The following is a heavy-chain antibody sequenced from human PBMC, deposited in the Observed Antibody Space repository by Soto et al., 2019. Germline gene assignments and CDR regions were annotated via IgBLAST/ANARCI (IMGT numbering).Heavy chain of an antibody. V-gene: IGHV3-30-3*01. J-gene: IGHJ4*02. CDR2: IASDGSNK. Sequence: QVQLVESGGGVVQPGRSLRLSCAVSGFTFSSHAMHWVRQAPGKGLEWVALIASDGSNKYHADSVKGRFTTSRDNSKNTMYLQMNSLRVEDTAVYYCARDDEGGSDCDLGYWGQGALVTVSS. D-gene: IGHD1-26*01. CDR3: ARDDEGGSDCDLGY. CDR1: GFTFSSHA.